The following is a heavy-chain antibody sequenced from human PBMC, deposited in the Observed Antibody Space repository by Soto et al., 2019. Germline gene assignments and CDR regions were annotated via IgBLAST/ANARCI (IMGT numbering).Heavy chain of an antibody. CDR3: ARGALVRGVMAYYGMDV. CDR1: GFTFSSYG. V-gene: IGHV3-33*01. J-gene: IGHJ6*02. Sequence: AGGSLRLSCAASGFTFSSYGMHWVRQAPGKGLEWVAVIWYDGSNKYYADSVKGRFTISRDNSKNTLYLQMNSLRAEDTAVYYCARGALVRGVMAYYGMDVWGQGTTVTVSS. CDR2: IWYDGSNK. D-gene: IGHD5-18*01.